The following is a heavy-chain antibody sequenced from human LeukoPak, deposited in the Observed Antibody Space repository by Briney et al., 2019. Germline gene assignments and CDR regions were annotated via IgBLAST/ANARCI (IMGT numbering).Heavy chain of an antibody. CDR3: ARGLRITMVRGPFRY. CDR2: ISTYYGNT. D-gene: IGHD3-10*01. Sequence: WASVKVSCKASGYTFTSYGISWVRQAPGQGLEWMGWISTYYGNTNYAQKFQGRVTITTDESTSTAYMELSSLRSEDTAVYYCARGLRITMVRGPFRYWGQGTLVTVSS. V-gene: IGHV1-18*01. J-gene: IGHJ4*02. CDR1: GYTFTSYG.